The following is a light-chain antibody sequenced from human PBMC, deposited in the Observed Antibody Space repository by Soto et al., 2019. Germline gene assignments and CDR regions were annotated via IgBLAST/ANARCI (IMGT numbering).Light chain of an antibody. CDR2: GAS. V-gene: IGKV3-15*01. Sequence: EIVMTQSPATLSVSPGERATLSCRASQSVSSNLAWYQQKPGQAPRLLIYGASTRATGIPARFSGSGSGTDFTLTIRSLQSEDFAFYYCQQYNNWPPWTFGQGTKVEIK. CDR3: QQYNNWPPWT. J-gene: IGKJ1*01. CDR1: QSVSSN.